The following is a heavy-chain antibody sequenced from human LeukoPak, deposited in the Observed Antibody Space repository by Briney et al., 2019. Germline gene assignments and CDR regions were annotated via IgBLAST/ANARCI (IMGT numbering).Heavy chain of an antibody. V-gene: IGHV3-74*01. D-gene: IGHD5-18*01. J-gene: IGHJ4*02. CDR2: ISSDGTYI. Sequence: PGGSLRLSCAASGFSFSVFWMHWVRQVPGKGLAWVSQISSDGTYIRYADSMKGRFIISRDNAKNTLFLQMNSLTAEDTAVYYCTRDQRGTYGYMESDFWGQGTLVTVSS. CDR3: TRDQRGTYGYMESDF. CDR1: GFSFSVFW.